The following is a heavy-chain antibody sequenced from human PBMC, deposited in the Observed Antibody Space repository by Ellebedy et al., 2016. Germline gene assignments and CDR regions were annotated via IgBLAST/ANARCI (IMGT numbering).Heavy chain of an antibody. CDR3: AKTYCSSTSCYFLAPLDYYYYGMDV. J-gene: IGHJ6*02. CDR2: ISYDGSNK. D-gene: IGHD2-2*01. Sequence: GESLKISXAASGFTFSSYWMSWVRQAPGKGLEWVAVISYDGSNKYYADSVKGRFTISRDNSKNTLYLQMNSLRAEDTAAYYCAKTYCSSTSCYFLAPLDYYYYGMDVWGQGTTVTVSS. CDR1: GFTFSSYW. V-gene: IGHV3-30*18.